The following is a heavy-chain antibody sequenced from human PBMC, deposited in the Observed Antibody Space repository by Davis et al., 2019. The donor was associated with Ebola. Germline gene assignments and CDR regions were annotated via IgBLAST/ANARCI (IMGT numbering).Heavy chain of an antibody. D-gene: IGHD2/OR15-2a*01. CDR3: ARAFRLRAEWFDP. J-gene: IGHJ5*02. CDR1: GYTFTSYG. CDR2: ISAYNGNT. V-gene: IGHV1-18*01. Sequence: AASVMVSCKASGYTFTSYGISWVRQAPGQGLEWMGWISAYNGNTNYAQKLQGRVTMTTDTSTSTAYMELRSLRSDDPAVYYCARAFRLRAEWFDPWGQGTLVTVSS.